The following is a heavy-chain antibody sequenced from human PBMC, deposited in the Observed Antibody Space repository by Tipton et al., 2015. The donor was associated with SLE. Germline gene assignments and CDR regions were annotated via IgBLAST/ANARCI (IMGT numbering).Heavy chain of an antibody. CDR1: GGSISFDY. CDR3: AKYEVGSVDP. Sequence: TLSLTCTVSGGSISFDYWSWIRQSTGRGLEWIGRVYSSGSANYNPSLKTRVTISVDTSKNQFSLKVNSVTAGDTAVYYCAKYEVGSVDPWGQGILVTASS. CDR2: VYSSGSA. D-gene: IGHD1-26*01. V-gene: IGHV4-4*07. J-gene: IGHJ5*02.